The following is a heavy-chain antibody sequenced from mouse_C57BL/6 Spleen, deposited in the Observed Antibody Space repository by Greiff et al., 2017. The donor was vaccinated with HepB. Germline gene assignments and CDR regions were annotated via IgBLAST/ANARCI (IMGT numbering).Heavy chain of an antibody. Sequence: VQLQQPGAELVRPGSSVKLSCKASGYTFTSYWMDWVKQRPGQGLEWIGNIYPSDSETHYNQKFKDKATLTVDKSSSTAYMQLSSLTSEDSAVYYCARGANWDYLAYWGQGTTLTVSS. V-gene: IGHV1-61*01. J-gene: IGHJ2*01. CDR1: GYTFTSYW. CDR3: ARGANWDYLAY. D-gene: IGHD4-1*01. CDR2: IYPSDSET.